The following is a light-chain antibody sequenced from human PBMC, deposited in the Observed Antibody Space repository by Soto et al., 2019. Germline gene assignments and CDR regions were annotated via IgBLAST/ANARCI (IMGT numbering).Light chain of an antibody. Sequence: QSVLTQPPSAXXXXXXXXXXSCSGSSSNIGSNTVNWYQQLPGTAPKLLIYSNNQRPSGVPDRFSGSKSGTSASLAISGLQSEDEADYYCAAWDDSLNGYVFGTGTKLTVL. CDR3: AAWDDSLNGYV. V-gene: IGLV1-44*01. J-gene: IGLJ1*01. CDR2: SNN. CDR1: SSNIGSNT.